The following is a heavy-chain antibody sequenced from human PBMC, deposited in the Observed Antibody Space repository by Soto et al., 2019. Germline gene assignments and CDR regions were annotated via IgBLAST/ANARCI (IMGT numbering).Heavy chain of an antibody. CDR2: IHYNGGT. CDR1: VGSINDYY. J-gene: IGHJ5*02. CDR3: ARGPSTSLIMPWFDP. D-gene: IGHD2-2*01. Sequence: PSETLSLTCTFSVGSINDYYWSWMRQPPGKGLEWIAYIHYNGGTNYNPSLKSRVTISLDRSKNQFSLKLSSVTAADTAVYYCARGPSTSLIMPWFDPWGQGTLVTVSS. V-gene: IGHV4-59*01.